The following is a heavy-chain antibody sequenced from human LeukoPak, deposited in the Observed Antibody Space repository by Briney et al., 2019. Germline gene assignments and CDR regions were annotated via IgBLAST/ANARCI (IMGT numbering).Heavy chain of an antibody. CDR2: ISAYNGNT. J-gene: IGHJ3*02. CDR3: ARVEAAAGGAFDI. Sequence: ASVKVSCKASGYTFTSYDINWVRQATGQGLEWMGWISAYNGNTNYAQKFQGRVTITRNTSISTAYMELSSLRSEDTAVYYCARVEAAAGGAFDIWGQGTMVTVSS. D-gene: IGHD6-13*01. CDR1: GYTFTSYD. V-gene: IGHV1-8*01.